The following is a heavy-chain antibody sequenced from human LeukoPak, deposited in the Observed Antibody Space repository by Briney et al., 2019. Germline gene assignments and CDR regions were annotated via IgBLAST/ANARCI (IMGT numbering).Heavy chain of an antibody. CDR2: IKQDGSEK. Sequence: PGGSLRLSCAASGFTFSSYWMSWVRQAPGKGLEWVANIKQDGSEKYYVDSVKGRFTISRDNAKNSLYLQMNSQRAEDTAVYYCARIPGIAVAGFDYWGQGTLVTVSS. D-gene: IGHD6-19*01. V-gene: IGHV3-7*01. CDR3: ARIPGIAVAGFDY. CDR1: GFTFSSYW. J-gene: IGHJ4*02.